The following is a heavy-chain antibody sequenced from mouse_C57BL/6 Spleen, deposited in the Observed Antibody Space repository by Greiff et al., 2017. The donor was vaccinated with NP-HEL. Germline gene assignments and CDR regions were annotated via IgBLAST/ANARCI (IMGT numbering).Heavy chain of an antibody. CDR2: INPSSGYT. V-gene: IGHV1-7*01. CDR3: ARYHDPDEDFAY. J-gene: IGHJ3*01. CDR1: GYTFTSYW. Sequence: QVHVKQSGAELAKPGASVKLSCKASGYTFTSYWMHWVKQRPGQGLEWIGYINPSSGYTKYNQKFKDKATLTADKSSSTAYMQLSSLTYEDSAVYYCARYHDPDEDFAYWGQGTLVTVSA. D-gene: IGHD2-4*01.